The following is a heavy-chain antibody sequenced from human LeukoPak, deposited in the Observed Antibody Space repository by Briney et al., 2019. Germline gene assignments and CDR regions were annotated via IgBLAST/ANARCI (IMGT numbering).Heavy chain of an antibody. V-gene: IGHV3-9*01. CDR1: GFTFDDYA. J-gene: IGHJ4*02. D-gene: IGHD3-16*02. CDR3: AKDARYTAEDYFDY. CDR2: ISWNSGYK. Sequence: GGSLRLPCAASGFTFDDYAMHWVRQAPGKGLEWVSGISWNSGYKGYADSVKGRFTISRDNAKNSLYLQMNSLRAEDTALYYCAKDARYTAEDYFDYWGQGTLVTVSS.